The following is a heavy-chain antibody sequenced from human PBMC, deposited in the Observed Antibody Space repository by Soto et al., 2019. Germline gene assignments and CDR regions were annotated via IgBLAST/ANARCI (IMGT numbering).Heavy chain of an antibody. Sequence: EVQLVESGGGLVQPGGSLRLSCAASGFSFSSYGMNWVRQAPGKGLEWVSYISSTSTIAYADSVKGRFTVSRDNAKNTLYLQMDSLGVEDTAVYFCARLKAAADQILDYWGQGTLVTV. V-gene: IGHV3-48*01. J-gene: IGHJ4*02. CDR3: ARLKAAADQILDY. D-gene: IGHD6-13*01. CDR2: ISSTSTI. CDR1: GFSFSSYG.